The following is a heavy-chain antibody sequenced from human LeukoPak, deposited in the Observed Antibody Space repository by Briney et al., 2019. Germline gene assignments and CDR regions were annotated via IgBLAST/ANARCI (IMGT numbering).Heavy chain of an antibody. V-gene: IGHV5-51*01. CDR3: ARLRIVVVPAAPYYYYGMDV. CDR2: IFPGDSDT. CDR1: GYIFTAYW. Sequence: GESLKISCKGSGYIFTAYWIGWVRQLPGKGLEWMGIIFPGDSDTKYSPSFQGQVTISADKSISTAYLQWSSLKASDTAMYYCARLRIVVVPAAPYYYYGMDVWGQGTTVTVSS. J-gene: IGHJ6*02. D-gene: IGHD2-2*01.